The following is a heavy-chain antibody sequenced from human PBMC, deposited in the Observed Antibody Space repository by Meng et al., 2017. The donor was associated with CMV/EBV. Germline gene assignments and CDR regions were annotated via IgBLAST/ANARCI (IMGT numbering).Heavy chain of an antibody. CDR2: INSDGSST. D-gene: IGHD6-13*01. J-gene: IGHJ6*02. Sequence: ALRLSCAASGFTFSSYWMHWVRQAPGKGLVWVSRINSDGSSTSYADSVKGRFTISRDNAKNTLYLQMNSLRAEDTAVYYCAREAAETYYYYGMDVWGQGTTVTVSS. CDR1: GFTFSSYW. CDR3: AREAAETYYYYGMDV. V-gene: IGHV3-74*01.